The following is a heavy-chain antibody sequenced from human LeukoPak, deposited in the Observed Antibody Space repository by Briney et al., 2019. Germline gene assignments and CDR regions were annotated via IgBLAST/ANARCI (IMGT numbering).Heavy chain of an antibody. J-gene: IGHJ4*02. CDR1: GFTFSDYY. D-gene: IGHD4-23*01. V-gene: IGHV3-11*01. Sequence: KPGGSLRLSCAASGFTFSDYYMSWIRQAPGKGLEWVSYIGTSGSPIFYADSVKGRFTISRDNAKNSLYLQMNSLRAEDTAVYYCARGPVSSGGFFGYWGQGTLVTVSS. CDR3: ARGPVSSGGFFGY. CDR2: IGTSGSPI.